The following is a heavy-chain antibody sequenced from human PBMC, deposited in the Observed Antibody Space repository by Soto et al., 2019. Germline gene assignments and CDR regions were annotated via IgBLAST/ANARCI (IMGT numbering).Heavy chain of an antibody. V-gene: IGHV4-59*01. J-gene: IGHJ6*02. D-gene: IGHD1-20*01. CDR3: ARWIPRYNYYYGMDV. CDR2: ISYSGNT. CDR1: GGSITFDY. Sequence: PETLSLTCTVSGGSITFDYWSWIRQFPGKGLEWIGYISYSGNTNYNPSLKSRVTISVDASKNQFSLKLSSVTPADTAVYYCARWIPRYNYYYGMDVWGPGTTVT.